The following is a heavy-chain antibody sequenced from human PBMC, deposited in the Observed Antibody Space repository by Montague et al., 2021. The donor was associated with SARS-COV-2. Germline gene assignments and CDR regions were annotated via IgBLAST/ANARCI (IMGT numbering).Heavy chain of an antibody. J-gene: IGHJ4*02. CDR3: ARGPDHNKGGDY. V-gene: IGHV3-7*03. CDR2: IQHDGGAT. Sequence: SLRLSCAAFGFRFGTYRMTWVRQAPGKGLEWVANIQHDGGATYYVDSVKGRFTISRDNAKNSLYLQMNSLTAGDTAVYYCARGPDHNKGGDYWGQGILVTVSS. D-gene: IGHD3-16*01. CDR1: GFRFGTYR.